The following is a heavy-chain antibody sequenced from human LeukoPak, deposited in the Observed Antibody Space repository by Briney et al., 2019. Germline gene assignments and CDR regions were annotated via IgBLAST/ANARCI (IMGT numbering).Heavy chain of an antibody. CDR2: IYYSGST. CDR3: ARGTYGSGSYHYHDAFDI. Sequence: PSETLSLTCTVSGGSISSGGYYWSWIRQHPGKGLEWIGYIYYSGSTYYNPSLKSRVTISVDTSKNQFSLKLSSVTAADTAVYYCARGTYGSGSYHYHDAFDIWGQGTMVTVSS. D-gene: IGHD3-10*01. V-gene: IGHV4-31*03. CDR1: GGSISSGGYY. J-gene: IGHJ3*02.